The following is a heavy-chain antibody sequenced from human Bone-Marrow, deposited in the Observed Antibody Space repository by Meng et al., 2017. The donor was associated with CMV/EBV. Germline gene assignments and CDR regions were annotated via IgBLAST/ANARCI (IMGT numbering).Heavy chain of an antibody. CDR3: AKRGHTNWFDP. J-gene: IGHJ5*02. CDR1: GFTFSGYW. CDR2: ISGDATET. D-gene: IGHD3-10*01. Sequence: VQLVESGGGLAKPGGSLRLSCAASGFTFSGYWMHWVRQAPGKGLVWVSRISGDATETVYADSVKGRFTIFRDNAKNTLYLQMNSLRAEDTAVYYCAKRGHTNWFDPWGQGTLVTVSS. V-gene: IGHV3-74*01.